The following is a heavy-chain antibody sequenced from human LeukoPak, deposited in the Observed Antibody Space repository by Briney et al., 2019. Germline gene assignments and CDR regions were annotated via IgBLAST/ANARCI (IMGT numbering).Heavy chain of an antibody. V-gene: IGHV3-30-3*01. Sequence: GGSLRLSCAASGFTFSSYWMSWVRQAPGKGLEWVAVISYDGSNKYYADSVKGRFTISRDNSKNTLYLQMNSLRAEDTAVYYCARGTTVTTLFDYWGQGTLVTVSS. CDR2: ISYDGSNK. CDR1: GFTFSSYW. CDR3: ARGTTVTTLFDY. J-gene: IGHJ4*02. D-gene: IGHD4-17*01.